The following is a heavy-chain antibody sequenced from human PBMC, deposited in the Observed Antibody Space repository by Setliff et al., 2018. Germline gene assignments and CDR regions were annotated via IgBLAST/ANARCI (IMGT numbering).Heavy chain of an antibody. CDR3: ARDQFSSGWYGAPESYFDR. CDR1: GDSMYGYY. D-gene: IGHD6-19*01. CDR2: IYKSGTT. V-gene: IGHV4-59*01. Sequence: SETLSLTCNVSGDSMYGYYWSWIRQPPGKGLEWIGYIYKSGTTKYNPSLGSRISMSVDTSKNQFSLNLNYVTTADTAVYYCARDQFSSGWYGAPESYFDRWGQGTLVTVSS. J-gene: IGHJ4*02.